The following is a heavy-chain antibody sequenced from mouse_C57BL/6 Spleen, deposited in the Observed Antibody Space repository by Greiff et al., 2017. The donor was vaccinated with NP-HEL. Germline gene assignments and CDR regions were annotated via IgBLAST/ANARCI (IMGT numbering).Heavy chain of an antibody. V-gene: IGHV1-22*01. CDR1: GYTFTDYN. D-gene: IGHD2-5*01. Sequence: VQLQQSGPELVKPGASVKMSCKASGYTFTDYNMHWVKQSHGKSLEWIGYINPNNGGTSYNQKFKGKATLTVNKSSSTAYMELRSLTSEDSAVYYCARADYYSNYVFDYWGQGTTLTVSS. J-gene: IGHJ2*01. CDR2: INPNNGGT. CDR3: ARADYYSNYVFDY.